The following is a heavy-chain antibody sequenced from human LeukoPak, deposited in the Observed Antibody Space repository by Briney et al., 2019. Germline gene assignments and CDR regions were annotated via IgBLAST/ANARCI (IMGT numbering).Heavy chain of an antibody. CDR2: IYYSGST. J-gene: IGHJ2*01. V-gene: IGHV4-30-4*08. CDR3: ARGQSSGYYYGWYFDL. Sequence: SQTLSLTCTVSGGSISSGDYYWSWIRQPPGKGLEWIGYIYYSGSTNYNPSLKSRVTISVDTSKNQFSLKLSSVTAADTAVYYCARGQSSGYYYGWYFDLWGRGTLVTVSS. CDR1: GGSISSGDYY. D-gene: IGHD3-22*01.